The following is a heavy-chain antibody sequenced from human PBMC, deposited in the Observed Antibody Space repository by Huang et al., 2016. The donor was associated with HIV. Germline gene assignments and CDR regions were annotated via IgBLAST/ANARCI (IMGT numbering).Heavy chain of an antibody. D-gene: IGHD3-22*01. J-gene: IGHJ4*02. CDR1: GGSFSGYY. CDR2: INHSGST. CDR3: ARILMYYNSSGYGFDY. Sequence: QVQLQQWGAGLLKPSETLSLTCAVYGGSFSGYYWSWIRQPPGKGLGWIGEINHSGSTNYNPSLKSRVTISVDTSKNQFSRKLSSVTAADTAVYYCARILMYYNSSGYGFDYWGQGTVVTVSS. V-gene: IGHV4-34*01.